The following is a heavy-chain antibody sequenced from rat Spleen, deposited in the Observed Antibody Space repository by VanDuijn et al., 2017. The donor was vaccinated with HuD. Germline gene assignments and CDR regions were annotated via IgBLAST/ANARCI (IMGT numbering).Heavy chain of an antibody. J-gene: IGHJ2*01. V-gene: IGHV5-29*01. D-gene: IGHD1-10*01. CDR2: ITNTGGST. Sequence: EVQMVESGGGLVQPGRSLKLSCAASGFTFSDYGMAWVRQAPKKGLDWVASITNTGGSTFYPDSVKGRFTISRDNAKSTLSLQMDSLRSEDTATYYCARRRGQVYNNYFDYWGQGVMVTVSS. CDR1: GFTFSDYG. CDR3: ARRRGQVYNNYFDY.